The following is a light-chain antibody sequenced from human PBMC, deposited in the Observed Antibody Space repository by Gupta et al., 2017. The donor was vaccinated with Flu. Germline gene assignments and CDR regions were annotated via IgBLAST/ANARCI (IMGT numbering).Light chain of an antibody. CDR2: KDN. Sequence: SYEVTQPPSVSVSPGQTASITCSGDRLGNKYVCWYQQKPGQSPILVIYKDNKRPSGIPERFSGSKSGNTATLTISGTQARDESDYYCQAWDKSTGVFGGGTKLTVL. CDR1: RLGNKY. J-gene: IGLJ3*02. CDR3: QAWDKSTGV. V-gene: IGLV3-1*01.